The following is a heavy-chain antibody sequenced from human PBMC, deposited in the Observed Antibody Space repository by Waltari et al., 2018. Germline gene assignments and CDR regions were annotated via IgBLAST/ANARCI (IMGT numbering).Heavy chain of an antibody. Sequence: QVQLVQSGAEVTKPGASVKVSCKASGYTFTGYYMHWVRQAPGQGLEWMVRINPKSGGANDAQKFQGRVTVTRDTSISTVYMEMSRLTFDDTAIYDCARGTGSGIHPIPENAFDIWGQGTMVTVSS. D-gene: IGHD3-10*01. CDR3: ARGTGSGIHPIPENAFDI. CDR1: GYTFTGYY. CDR2: INPKSGGA. J-gene: IGHJ3*02. V-gene: IGHV1-2*06.